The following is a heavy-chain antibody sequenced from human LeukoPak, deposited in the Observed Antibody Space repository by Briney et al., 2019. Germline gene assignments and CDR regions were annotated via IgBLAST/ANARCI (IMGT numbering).Heavy chain of an antibody. CDR1: GYTFTGYY. CDR3: ARDASGYPTEYFQH. Sequence: ASVKVSFKASGYTFTGYYMHWVRQAPGQGLEWMGWINPNSGGTNYAQKFQGRVTMTRDTSISTAYMELSRLRSDDTAVYYCARDASGYPTEYFQHWGQGTLVTVSS. D-gene: IGHD3-22*01. V-gene: IGHV1-2*02. CDR2: INPNSGGT. J-gene: IGHJ1*01.